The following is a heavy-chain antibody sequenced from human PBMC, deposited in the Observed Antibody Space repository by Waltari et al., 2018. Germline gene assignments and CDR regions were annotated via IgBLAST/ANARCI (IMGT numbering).Heavy chain of an antibody. CDR3: ARCGYYDFWSGYSELYFDY. CDR1: GYTFTSYA. J-gene: IGHJ4*02. V-gene: IGHV1-3*01. CDR2: INAGNGNT. D-gene: IGHD3-3*01. Sequence: QVQLVQSGAEVKKPGASVKVSCKASGYTFTSYAMHWVRQAPGQRLEWMGWINAGNGNTKYSQKFQGRVTITRDTSASTAYMELSSLRSEDTAVYYCARCGYYDFWSGYSELYFDYWGQGTLVIV.